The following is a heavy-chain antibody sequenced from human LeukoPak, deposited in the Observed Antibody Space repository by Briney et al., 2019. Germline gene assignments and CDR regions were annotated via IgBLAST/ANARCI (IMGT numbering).Heavy chain of an antibody. CDR2: ISGSGGST. J-gene: IGHJ4*02. D-gene: IGHD3-22*01. CDR1: VFTFSSYA. V-gene: IGHV3-23*01. CDR3: AKAPKGYYDSHDY. Sequence: GGSLRLSCAASVFTFSSYAMSWVRQAPGKGLEWVSAISGSGGSTYYADSVKGRFTISRDSSKNTLYLKMNSLRAEDTAVYYCAKAPKGYYDSHDYWGQGTLVTVSS.